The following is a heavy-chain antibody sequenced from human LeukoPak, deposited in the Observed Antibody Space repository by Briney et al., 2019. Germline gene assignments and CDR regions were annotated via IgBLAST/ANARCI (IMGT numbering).Heavy chain of an antibody. Sequence: GGSLRLSCAAPGFTFRKYAMHWVRQAPGKGLQWVAVISYDGANKYYTDSVKGRFTISRDNSRNTLYLQMNSLRAEDTAMYYCARDEATIVGWFNHCWEGTLVTVSS. CDR3: ARDEATIVGWFNH. D-gene: IGHD3-16*02. CDR1: GFTFRKYA. V-gene: IGHV3-30*10. CDR2: ISYDGANK. J-gene: IGHJ5*02.